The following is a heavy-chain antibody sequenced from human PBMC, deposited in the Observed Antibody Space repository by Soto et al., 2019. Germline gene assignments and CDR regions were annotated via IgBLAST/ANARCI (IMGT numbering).Heavy chain of an antibody. J-gene: IGHJ4*02. CDR2: IKGDGSYT. Sequence: EVQLVESGGGLVQPGGSLRLSCAASGFTFSAHWMHWVRQAPGKGLLWVSRIKGDGSYTSYADSVKGRFTISRHNTKNTLYLQMNSLKAEDTAVYYCARELSTSFDYWCQGTLVTVSS. CDR3: ARELSTSFDY. D-gene: IGHD5-12*01. V-gene: IGHV3-74*01. CDR1: GFTFSAHW.